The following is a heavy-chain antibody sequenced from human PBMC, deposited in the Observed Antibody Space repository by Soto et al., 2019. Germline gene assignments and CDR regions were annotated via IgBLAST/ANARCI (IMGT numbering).Heavy chain of an antibody. CDR3: ARVSSWSCFDS. D-gene: IGHD6-13*01. CDR1: GNTVPSYA. V-gene: IGHV1-46*01. J-gene: IGHJ4*02. CDR2: INGGSGST. Sequence: ASVKVSCKASGNTVPSYAIHWVRQAPGQRLEWMGRINGGSGSTSYAQKFQGRVTMTRDTSTSTVYMELSSLRSEDTAVYYCARVSSWSCFDSWGQGTLVTVS.